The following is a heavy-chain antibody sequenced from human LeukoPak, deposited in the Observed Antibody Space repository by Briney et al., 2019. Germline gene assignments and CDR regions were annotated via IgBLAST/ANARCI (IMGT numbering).Heavy chain of an antibody. CDR3: VRDPSNSGNWFDL. D-gene: IGHD4-11*01. Sequence: GGSLRLSCAASGFNLRDYWMHWVRQAPGKGQVWVSRLGTDGTYTNYADSVKGRFTISRDNAKNTLYLQMDSLRAEDTAFYYCVRDPSNSGNWFDLWGQGTLVTVSS. J-gene: IGHJ5*02. CDR2: LGTDGTYT. CDR1: GFNLRDYW. V-gene: IGHV3-74*01.